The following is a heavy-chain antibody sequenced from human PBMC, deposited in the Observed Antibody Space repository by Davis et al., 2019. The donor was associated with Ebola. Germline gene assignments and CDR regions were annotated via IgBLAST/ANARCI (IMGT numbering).Heavy chain of an antibody. J-gene: IGHJ4*02. CDR2: INSDGCSP. CDR1: EFTFSSTW. Sequence: GESLKISCAASEFTFSSTWMHWVRPPPGRGLMWVARINSDGCSPSYADSVKGRFTISSDNAKNSLYLQMNSLRDEDTAVYYCARVKSMNGYQLYFFDKWGQGTLFTVSS. D-gene: IGHD5-24*01. CDR3: ARVKSMNGYQLYFFDK. V-gene: IGHV3-74*01.